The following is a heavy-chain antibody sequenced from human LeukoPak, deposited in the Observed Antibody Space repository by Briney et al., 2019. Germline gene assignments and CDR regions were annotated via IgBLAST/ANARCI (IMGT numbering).Heavy chain of an antibody. CDR3: ARGIAAAY. D-gene: IGHD6-13*01. J-gene: IGHJ4*02. CDR1: GGSFSDYN. V-gene: IGHV4-34*01. CDR2: INPGGST. Sequence: PSETLSLTCAVYGGSFSDYNWNWIRQPPGKGLEWIGEINPGGSTNYNPSLKSRVTISVDTTKSQFSLMLSSVTAADTAVYYCARGIAAAYWGQGTLVTVSS.